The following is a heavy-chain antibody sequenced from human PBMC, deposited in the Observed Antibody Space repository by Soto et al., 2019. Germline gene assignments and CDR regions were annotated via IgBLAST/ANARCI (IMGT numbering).Heavy chain of an antibody. D-gene: IGHD3-22*01. CDR2: IHYSGST. V-gene: IGHV4-61*01. CDR3: ARLGGFYQAFDS. Sequence: SETLSLTCTVSGGSVSSGSYYWHWIRQPPGKGLEWIGYIHYSGSTNYNPSLRSRVAISVDRSKNQFSLKLTSVTAADTAVYYCARLGGFYQAFDSWGQGTLVTVSS. J-gene: IGHJ4*02. CDR1: GGSVSSGSYY.